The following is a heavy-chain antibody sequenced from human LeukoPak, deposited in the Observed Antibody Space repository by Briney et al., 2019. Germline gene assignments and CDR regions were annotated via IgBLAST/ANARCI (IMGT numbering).Heavy chain of an antibody. CDR2: IWYDGSNK. CDR3: VGLELQDYFDY. V-gene: IGHV3-30*02. CDR1: GFTFSSYG. D-gene: IGHD1-26*01. Sequence: QAGGSLRLSCAASGFTFSSYGMHWVRQAPGKGLEWVAVIWYDGSNKYYADSVKGRFTISRDNSKSTLYLQMNSLRAEDTAVYYCVGLELQDYFDYWGQGTLVTVSS. J-gene: IGHJ4*02.